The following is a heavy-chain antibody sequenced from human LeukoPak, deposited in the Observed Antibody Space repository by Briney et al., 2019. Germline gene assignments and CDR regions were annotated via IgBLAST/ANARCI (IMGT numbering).Heavy chain of an antibody. V-gene: IGHV1-2*02. D-gene: IGHD3-22*01. CDR3: ARDPVYYYDSSGPHGWFDP. Sequence: ASVKVSCKASGYTFTGYYMHWVRQAPGQGLEWMGWINPNSGGTNYAQKFQGRVTMTRDTSISTAYMELSRLRSDDTAVYYCARDPVYYYDSSGPHGWFDPWGQGTLVTVSS. CDR1: GYTFTGYY. J-gene: IGHJ5*02. CDR2: INPNSGGT.